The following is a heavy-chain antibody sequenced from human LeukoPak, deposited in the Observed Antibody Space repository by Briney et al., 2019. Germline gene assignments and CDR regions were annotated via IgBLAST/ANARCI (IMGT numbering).Heavy chain of an antibody. D-gene: IGHD5-12*01. Sequence: GRSLRLSCAASGFTFSSYGMHWVRQASGKGLEWVAVIWYDGSNKYYADSVKGRFTISRDNSKNTLYLQMNSLRAEDTAVYYCARSLSGYDAFDYWGQGTLVTVSS. J-gene: IGHJ4*02. CDR2: IWYDGSNK. CDR1: GFTFSSYG. V-gene: IGHV3-33*01. CDR3: ARSLSGYDAFDY.